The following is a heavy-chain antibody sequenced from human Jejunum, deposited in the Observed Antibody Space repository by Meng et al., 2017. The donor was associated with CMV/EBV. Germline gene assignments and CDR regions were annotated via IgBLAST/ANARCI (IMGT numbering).Heavy chain of an antibody. CDR3: ARDSSVTY. Sequence: VSCKASGGTFGTYPVSWVRQAPGHMLEWMGRVIPILGITNYAQKFQDRITITADKSTGTAYMELSSLRSDDTAMYYCARDSSVTYWGQGTLVTVSS. CDR2: VIPILGIT. D-gene: IGHD2-21*02. CDR1: GGTFGTYP. J-gene: IGHJ4*02. V-gene: IGHV1-69*04.